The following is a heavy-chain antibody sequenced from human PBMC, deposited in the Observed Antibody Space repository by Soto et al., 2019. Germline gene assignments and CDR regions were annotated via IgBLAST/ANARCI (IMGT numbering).Heavy chain of an antibody. V-gene: IGHV5-51*01. D-gene: IGHD3-16*01. Sequence: PGDSLKISCKGSGYRVSSYWIALVRQTPGKGLEWMGIIYPGDSDTRYSPSFEGQVTMSADKSSSTAYQHWSSLKASDTAMYYCARQGSNAAYHYYAMDVSGQGTTVTVSS. J-gene: IGHJ6*02. CDR1: GYRVSSYW. CDR2: IYPGDSDT. CDR3: ARQGSNAAYHYYAMDV.